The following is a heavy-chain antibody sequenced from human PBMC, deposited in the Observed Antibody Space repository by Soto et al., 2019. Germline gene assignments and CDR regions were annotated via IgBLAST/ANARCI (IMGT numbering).Heavy chain of an antibody. CDR2: IYQSGVT. D-gene: IGHD2-2*01. J-gene: IGHJ5*02. V-gene: IGHV4-30-2*01. Sequence: SETLSLTCNMSGDSYSISTYSWGWIRQPPGKALQWIGFIYQSGVTSYNPSLASRVSISLDRSNNQCSLKIKSVTAQDTAVHFCAGMPSKRGPRFDHWGPGTLVTVSS. CDR1: GDSYSISTYS. CDR3: AGMPSKRGPRFDH.